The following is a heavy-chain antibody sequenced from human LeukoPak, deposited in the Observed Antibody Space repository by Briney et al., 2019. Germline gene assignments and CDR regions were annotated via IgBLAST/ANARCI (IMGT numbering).Heavy chain of an antibody. V-gene: IGHV4-34*01. J-gene: IGHJ3*02. CDR2: INHSGST. Sequence: SETLSLTCAVYGGSFSGYYWSWIRQPPGKGLEWIGEINHSGSTNYNPSIKSRVTISVDTSKNQFSLKLSSVTAADTAVYYCARGESPDELRRGSYVPSAAFDIWGQGTMVTVSS. CDR1: GGSFSGYY. CDR3: ARGESPDELRRGSYVPSAAFDI. D-gene: IGHD1-26*01.